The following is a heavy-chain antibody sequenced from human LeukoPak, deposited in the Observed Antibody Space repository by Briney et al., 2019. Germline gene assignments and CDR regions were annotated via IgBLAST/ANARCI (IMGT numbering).Heavy chain of an antibody. Sequence: PSETLSLTCTVSGGSISSSSYYWGWIRQPPGKGLEWIGSIYYSGSTYYNPSLKSRVTISVDTSKNQFSLKLSSVTAADTAVYYCARGPGIPNWFDPWGQGTLVTVSS. J-gene: IGHJ5*02. CDR2: IYYSGST. CDR1: GGSISSSSYY. D-gene: IGHD3-10*01. CDR3: ARGPGIPNWFDP. V-gene: IGHV4-39*07.